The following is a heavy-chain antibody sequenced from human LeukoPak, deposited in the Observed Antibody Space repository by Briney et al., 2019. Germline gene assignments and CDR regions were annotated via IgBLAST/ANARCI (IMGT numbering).Heavy chain of an antibody. J-gene: IGHJ3*02. V-gene: IGHV4-39*07. Sequence: SETLSLTCTVSGDSISSSSSYWGWIRQPPGKGLEWIGSIFYSGSTFYNPSLKSRVTISVDTSKNQFSLKLSSVTAADTAVYYCARASSGYSLVDIWGQGTMVTVSS. D-gene: IGHD3-22*01. CDR2: IFYSGST. CDR1: GDSISSSSSY. CDR3: ARASSGYSLVDI.